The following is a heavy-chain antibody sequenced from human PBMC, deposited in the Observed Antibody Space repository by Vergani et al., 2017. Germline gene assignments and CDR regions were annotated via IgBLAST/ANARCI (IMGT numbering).Heavy chain of an antibody. CDR2: IPYNGGRT. D-gene: IGHD3-16*01. Sequence: EVRLLESGGGLVQPGGSLRLSCAASGFTFNIYAMSWVRQAPGKGLEWVSTIPYNGGRTYYAASVTGRFTISRYNSKTTLFLQLKTLRAEDTGVYYCAKDYNIMGALHYWGQGTLVAVSS. V-gene: IGHV3-23*01. J-gene: IGHJ4*02. CDR1: GFTFNIYA. CDR3: AKDYNIMGALHY.